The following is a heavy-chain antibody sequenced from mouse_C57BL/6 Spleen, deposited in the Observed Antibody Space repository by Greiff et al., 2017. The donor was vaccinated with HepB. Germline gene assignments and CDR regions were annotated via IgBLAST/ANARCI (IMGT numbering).Heavy chain of an antibody. V-gene: IGHV1-5*01. CDR1: GYTFTSYW. CDR2: IYPGNSDT. D-gene: IGHD2-4*01. Sequence: EVKLVESGTVLARPGASVKMSCKTSGYTFTSYWMHWVKQRPGQGLEWIGAIYPGNSDTSYNQKFKGKAKLTAVTSASTAYMELSSLTNEDSAVYYCTGYYDYDGGYFDYWGQGTTLTVSS. CDR3: TGYYDYDGGYFDY. J-gene: IGHJ2*01.